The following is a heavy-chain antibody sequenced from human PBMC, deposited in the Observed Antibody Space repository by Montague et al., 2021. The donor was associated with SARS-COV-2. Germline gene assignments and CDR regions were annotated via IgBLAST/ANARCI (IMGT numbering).Heavy chain of an antibody. V-gene: IGHV4-59*01. J-gene: IGHJ4*01. Sequence: SETLSLTCTVSGGSISSYYWSWIRQPPGKGLEWIGYIYYSGSTNXNPSLKGRVTISVDTSKNQFSLKVRPVTAADTAVYFCARGDYYDSTGYYDYWGQGTPVTVSS. D-gene: IGHD3-22*01. CDR1: GGSISSYY. CDR3: ARGDYYDSTGYYDY. CDR2: IYYSGST.